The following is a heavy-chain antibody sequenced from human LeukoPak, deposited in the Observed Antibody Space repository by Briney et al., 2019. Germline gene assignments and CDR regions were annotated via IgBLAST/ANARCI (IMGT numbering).Heavy chain of an antibody. Sequence: ASVKVSCKASGGTFSSYAISWVRQAPGQGLEWMGGIIPIFGTANYAQKFQGRVTITADESTSTAYMELSSLRSEDTAVYYCASFGVGALSWIYWGQGTLVTVSS. CDR1: GGTFSSYA. CDR3: ASFGVGALSWIY. CDR2: IIPIFGTA. D-gene: IGHD1-26*01. V-gene: IGHV1-69*13. J-gene: IGHJ4*02.